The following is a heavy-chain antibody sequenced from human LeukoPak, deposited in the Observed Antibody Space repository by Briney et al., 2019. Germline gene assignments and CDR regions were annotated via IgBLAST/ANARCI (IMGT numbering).Heavy chain of an antibody. D-gene: IGHD5-12*01. Sequence: SETLSLTCAVYGGSFSGYYWSWIRQPPGKGLEWIGEINHSGSTNYNPSLKSRVTISVDTSKNQFSLKLSSVTAADTAVYYCARVGVATIRGVWFDPWGQGTLVIVSS. V-gene: IGHV4-34*01. CDR3: ARVGVATIRGVWFDP. CDR1: GGSFSGYY. J-gene: IGHJ5*02. CDR2: INHSGST.